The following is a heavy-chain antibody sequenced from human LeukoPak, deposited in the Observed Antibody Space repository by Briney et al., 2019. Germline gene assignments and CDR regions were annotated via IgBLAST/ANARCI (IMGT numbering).Heavy chain of an antibody. Sequence: GGSLRLSCAASEFTVSSNYMSWVRQAPGKGLEWVSVIYSGGSTYYADSVKGRFTISRDNSKNTLYLQMNSLRAEDTAVYYCARVWSAYFDYWGQGTLVAVSS. CDR3: ARVWSAYFDY. CDR1: EFTVSSNY. V-gene: IGHV3-53*01. J-gene: IGHJ4*02. CDR2: IYSGGST. D-gene: IGHD3-16*01.